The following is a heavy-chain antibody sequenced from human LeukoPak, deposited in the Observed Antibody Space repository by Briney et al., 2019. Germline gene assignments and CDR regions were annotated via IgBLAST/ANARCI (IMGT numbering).Heavy chain of an antibody. CDR2: IYYSGST. Sequence: GSLRLSCAASGFTFSSCGMSWIRQPPGKGLEWIGYIYYSGSTLYNPSLKSRVTISVDTSKNQFSLKVRSVTAADTAVYYCARELGYCSGGSCYSQGYFDYWGQGTLVTVSS. CDR1: GFTFSSCG. J-gene: IGHJ4*02. D-gene: IGHD2-15*01. CDR3: ARELGYCSGGSCYSQGYFDY. V-gene: IGHV4-59*01.